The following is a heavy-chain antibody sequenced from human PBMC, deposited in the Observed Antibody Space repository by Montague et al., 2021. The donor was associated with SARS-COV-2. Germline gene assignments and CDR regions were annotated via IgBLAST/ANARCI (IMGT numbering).Heavy chain of an antibody. D-gene: IGHD4-17*01. CDR3: ARGGTVTTFFVPKQTRKYNWFDP. CDR1: GGSFSNYY. J-gene: IGHJ5*02. V-gene: IGHV4-34*01. Sequence: SETLSLTCAVYGGSFSNYYWSWIRQPPGKGLEWIGEINHSGSTNYNPSLKSRVTISVDTSKNQFSLKLSSVTAADTAVYYCARGGTVTTFFVPKQTRKYNWFDPWGQGTLVTVSS. CDR2: INHSGST.